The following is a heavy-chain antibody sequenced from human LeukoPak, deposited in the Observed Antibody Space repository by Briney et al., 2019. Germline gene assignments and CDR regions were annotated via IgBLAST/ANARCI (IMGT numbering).Heavy chain of an antibody. J-gene: IGHJ4*02. D-gene: IGHD3-10*01. Sequence: GGSLRLSCAASGFTFSNYGMNWVRQAPGKGLEWVSAISGSGGYLHHADSVKGRFTISRDNSKNTLYLQMNSLRAEDTAIYYCAKGGDFGSGSNYFDYWGQGTLVTVSS. CDR3: AKGGDFGSGSNYFDY. CDR1: GFTFSNYG. CDR2: ISGSGGYL. V-gene: IGHV3-23*01.